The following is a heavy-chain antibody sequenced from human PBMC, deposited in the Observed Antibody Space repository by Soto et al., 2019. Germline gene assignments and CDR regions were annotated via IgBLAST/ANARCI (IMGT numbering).Heavy chain of an antibody. D-gene: IGHD6-6*01. CDR2: IDYSGST. J-gene: IGHJ5*02. Sequence: SETLSLTCTVSGGSVSSGSYYWSWIRQPPGKGLEWIGYIDYSGSTNYNPSRKGRVTMSVDTSKNQFSLKLSSVTAADTVVYYRAGAPGRYIAARPRVGFDPWGQGTLVTVSS. V-gene: IGHV4-61*01. CDR3: AGAPGRYIAARPRVGFDP. CDR1: GGSVSSGSYY.